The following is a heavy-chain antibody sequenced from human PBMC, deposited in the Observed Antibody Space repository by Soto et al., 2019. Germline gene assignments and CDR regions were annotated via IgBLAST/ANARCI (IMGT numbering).Heavy chain of an antibody. CDR2: INHSGST. CDR1: GGSFSGYY. J-gene: IGHJ4*02. V-gene: IGHV4-34*01. CDR3: ARATSAPPGSIVVVPAATPYYFDY. Sequence: SETLSLTCAVYGGSFSGYYWSWIRQPPGKGLEWIGEINHSGSTNYNPSLKSRVTISVDTSKNQFSLKLSSVTAADTAVYYCARATSAPPGSIVVVPAATPYYFDYWGQGTLVTVSS. D-gene: IGHD2-2*01.